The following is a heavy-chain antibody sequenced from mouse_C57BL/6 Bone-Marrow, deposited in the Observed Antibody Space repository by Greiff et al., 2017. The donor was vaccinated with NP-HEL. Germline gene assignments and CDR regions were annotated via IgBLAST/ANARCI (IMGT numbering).Heavy chain of an antibody. V-gene: IGHV5-16*01. D-gene: IGHD2-3*01. CDR3: ARGRDGYYWYFDV. CDR1: GFTFSYYY. J-gene: IGHJ1*03. CDR2: IYYDCSST. Sequence: EVMLVESEGGLVQPGSSMKLSRTASGFTFSYYYMALVCQVSEKGLEWVANIYYDCSSTYFFDPFKSRFIISRDNAKNIQYLQMSRLKYEDTATYYCARGRDGYYWYFDVWGTGTTVTVSS.